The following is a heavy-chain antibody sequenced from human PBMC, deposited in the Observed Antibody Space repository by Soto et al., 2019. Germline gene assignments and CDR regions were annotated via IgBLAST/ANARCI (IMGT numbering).Heavy chain of an antibody. J-gene: IGHJ4*02. Sequence: QVQLQESGPGLVKPSGTLSLTCTVSGDSITNKDWWSWVRQPPGMGLEWIGEIYHTGTTNYNPSLRSRVSISADNSKNQFSLKLTSVTAADTAMYYCARSEYFDYWGRGILVTVSS. V-gene: IGHV4-4*02. CDR1: GDSITNKDW. CDR2: IYHTGTT. CDR3: ARSEYFDY.